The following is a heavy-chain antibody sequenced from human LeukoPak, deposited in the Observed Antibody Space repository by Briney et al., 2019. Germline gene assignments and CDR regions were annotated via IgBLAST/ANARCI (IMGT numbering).Heavy chain of an antibody. D-gene: IGHD3-22*01. CDR1: GYTFTSYD. CDR2: INPNSGGT. J-gene: IGHJ4*02. V-gene: IGHV1-2*02. CDR3: ARGRDYYDSSGYFDY. Sequence: ASVKVSCKASGYTFTSYDTNWVRQAPGQGLEWMGWINPNSGGTNYAQKFQGRVTMTRDTSISTAYMELSRLRSDDTAVYYCARGRDYYDSSGYFDYWGQGTLVTVSS.